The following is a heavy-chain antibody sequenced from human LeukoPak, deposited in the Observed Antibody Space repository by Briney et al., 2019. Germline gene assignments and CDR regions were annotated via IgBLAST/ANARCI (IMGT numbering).Heavy chain of an antibody. D-gene: IGHD5-18*01. CDR3: ARRDTTMAFLIR. Sequence: PGESLKLCCEGFGYSFTNYWIVWVRQMPGKGLEWMGIIYPGDSDTRYSPSFQGQVTISADKSITTAYLQWSSLKASDTAMYYCARRDTTMAFLIRWGQGSLVTVSS. CDR1: GYSFTNYW. CDR2: IYPGDSDT. J-gene: IGHJ4*02. V-gene: IGHV5-51*01.